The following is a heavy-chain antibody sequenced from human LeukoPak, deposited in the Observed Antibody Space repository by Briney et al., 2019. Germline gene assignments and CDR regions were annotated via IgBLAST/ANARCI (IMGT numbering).Heavy chain of an antibody. CDR2: IKQDGSEK. V-gene: IGHV3-7*01. J-gene: IGHJ5*02. Sequence: GGSLRLSCAASGFTFSSYWMSWVRQAPGKGLEWVANIKQDGSEKYYVDSVKGRFTISRDNAKNSLYLQMNSLRAEDTALYSCARDRGLHWFDPWGQGTLVTVSS. CDR3: ARDRGLHWFDP. CDR1: GFTFSSYW. D-gene: IGHD4-11*01.